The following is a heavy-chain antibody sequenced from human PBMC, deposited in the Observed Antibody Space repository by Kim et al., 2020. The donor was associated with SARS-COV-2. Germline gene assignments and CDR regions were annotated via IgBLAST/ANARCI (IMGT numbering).Heavy chain of an antibody. CDR1: GINFSYYY. CDR3: VRVAVGASSWYYFDS. V-gene: IGHV3-11*05. CDR2: ISSSGTYT. Sequence: GRSLRLSCAASGINFSYYYMSWIRQAPGKGLEWVSYISSSGTYTKYADSLKGRFTISRDNAENSLYLEMNSLRAEDTAVYYCVRVAVGASSWYYFDSWGQGTLVTVSS. D-gene: IGHD6-13*01. J-gene: IGHJ4*02.